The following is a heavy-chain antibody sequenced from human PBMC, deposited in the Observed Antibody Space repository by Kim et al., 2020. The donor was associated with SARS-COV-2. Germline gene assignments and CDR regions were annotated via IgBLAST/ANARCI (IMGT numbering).Heavy chain of an antibody. CDR2: IKRDGSKT. D-gene: IGHD1-26*01. CDR1: GFSFSNYW. Sequence: GGSLRLSCAASGFSFSNYWMTWVRQAPGKGLEWVALIKRDGSKTCYVDSVKGRFTISRDNAKNALYLQMNSLRAEDTAMYYCARGGLGGAFDYWGQGTQGTVSS. J-gene: IGHJ4*02. CDR3: ARGGLGGAFDY. V-gene: IGHV3-7*01.